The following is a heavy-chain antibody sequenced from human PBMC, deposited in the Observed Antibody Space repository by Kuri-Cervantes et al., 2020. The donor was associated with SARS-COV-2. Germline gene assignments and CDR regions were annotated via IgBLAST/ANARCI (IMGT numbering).Heavy chain of an antibody. J-gene: IGHJ6*02. Sequence: SVKVSCKASGGTFSSYAVSWVRQAPGQGLEWMGRIIPIFGIANYAQKFQGRVTITADKSTSTAYMELSSLRSEDTAVYYCARVWYYYDSSGPPWYYYYGMDVWGQGTTVTVSS. CDR2: IIPIFGIA. CDR3: ARVWYYYDSSGPPWYYYYGMDV. V-gene: IGHV1-69*04. CDR1: GGTFSSYA. D-gene: IGHD3-22*01.